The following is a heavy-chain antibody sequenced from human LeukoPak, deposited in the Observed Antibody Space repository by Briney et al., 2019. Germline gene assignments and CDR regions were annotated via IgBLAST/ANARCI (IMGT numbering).Heavy chain of an antibody. CDR1: GGSISSISYY. D-gene: IGHD3-22*01. J-gene: IGHJ6*04. Sequence: SETLSLTCTVSGGSISSISYYWGWIRQPPGKGLEWIGSIYYSGSTYYNPSLKSRVTISVDTSKNQFSLKLSSVTAADTAVYYCARRGDTYYYDSSLMDVWGKGTTVTVSS. V-gene: IGHV4-39*01. CDR2: IYYSGST. CDR3: ARRGDTYYYDSSLMDV.